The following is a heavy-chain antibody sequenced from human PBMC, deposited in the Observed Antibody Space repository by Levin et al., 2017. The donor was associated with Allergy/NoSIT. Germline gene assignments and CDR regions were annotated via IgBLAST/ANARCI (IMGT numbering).Heavy chain of an antibody. D-gene: IGHD3-16*01. CDR1: GFTLDDYA. Sequence: PGGSLRLSCAASGFTLDDYAMHWVRQAPGKGLEWVSYISWNSGSIGYADSVKGRFTISRDNAKNSLYLQMNSLRADDTAFYYCVKDGGAHYWYSELWGRGTLVTVSS. V-gene: IGHV3-9*01. CDR2: ISWNSGSI. CDR3: VKDGGAHYWYSEL. J-gene: IGHJ2*01.